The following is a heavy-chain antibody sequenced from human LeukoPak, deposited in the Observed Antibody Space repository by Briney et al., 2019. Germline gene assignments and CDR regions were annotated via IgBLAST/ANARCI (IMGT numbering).Heavy chain of an antibody. D-gene: IGHD6-19*01. Sequence: SVKVSCKASGGTFSSYAISWVRQAPGQGLEWMGGIIPIFGTANYAQKFQGRVTITTDESTSTAYMELSRPRSEDTAVYYRASADMRAIESSGWYGFDYWGQGTLVTVSS. V-gene: IGHV1-69*05. CDR3: ASADMRAIESSGWYGFDY. J-gene: IGHJ4*02. CDR1: GGTFSSYA. CDR2: IIPIFGTA.